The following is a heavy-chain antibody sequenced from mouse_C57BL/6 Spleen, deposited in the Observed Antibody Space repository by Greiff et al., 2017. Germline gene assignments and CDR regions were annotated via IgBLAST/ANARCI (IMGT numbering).Heavy chain of an antibody. CDR1: GFTFSDFY. Sequence: EVNVVESGGGLVQSGRSLRLSCATSGFTFSDFYMEWVRQAPGKGLEWIAASRNKANDYTTEYSASVKGRFIVSRDTSQSILYLQMNALRAEDTAIYYCARVHYDYYAMDYWGQGTSVTVSS. V-gene: IGHV7-1*01. D-gene: IGHD1-1*02. CDR2: SRNKANDYTT. J-gene: IGHJ4*01. CDR3: ARVHYDYYAMDY.